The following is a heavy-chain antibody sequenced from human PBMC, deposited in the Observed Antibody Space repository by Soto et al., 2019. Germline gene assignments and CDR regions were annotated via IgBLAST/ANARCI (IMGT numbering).Heavy chain of an antibody. CDR3: ARDGGYCSGGSCYWFDP. CDR1: GGSISSSNW. Sequence: PSETLSLTCAVSGGSISSSNWWSWVRQPPGKGLEWIGEIYHSGSTNYNPSLKSRVTISVDKSKNQFSLKLSSVTAADTAVYYCARDGGYCSGGSCYWFDPWGQGTQVTVSS. J-gene: IGHJ5*02. V-gene: IGHV4-4*02. D-gene: IGHD2-15*01. CDR2: IYHSGST.